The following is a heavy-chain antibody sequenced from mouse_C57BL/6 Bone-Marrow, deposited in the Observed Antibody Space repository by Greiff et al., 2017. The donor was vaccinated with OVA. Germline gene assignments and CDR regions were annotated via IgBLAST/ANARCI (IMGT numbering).Heavy chain of an antibody. CDR3: ASQDGFDY. D-gene: IGHD2-3*01. CDR2: ISSGGSYT. J-gene: IGHJ2*01. V-gene: IGHV5-4*02. CDR1: GFTFSDYY. Sequence: DVMLVESGGGLVQPGGSLKLSCAASGFTFSDYYMDWVRQTPEKRLEWVATISSGGSYTYYPDSVKGRFTISRDNAKNTLYLQMSSLKSEDTAMYYCASQDGFDYWGQGTTLTVSS.